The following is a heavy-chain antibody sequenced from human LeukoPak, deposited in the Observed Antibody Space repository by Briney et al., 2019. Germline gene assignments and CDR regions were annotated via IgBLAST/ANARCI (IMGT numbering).Heavy chain of an antibody. CDR1: GFTFSDYY. D-gene: IGHD3-3*01. Sequence: GGSLRLSCAASGFTFSDYYMSWVRPAPGKGLEWVGFIRRKAYGGTTEYAASVKGRFTISRDESKSIAYLQMNSLKSEYTAVYYCTREREAIFGVANGWFDPWGQGTLVTVSS. CDR2: IRRKAYGGTT. CDR3: TREREAIFGVANGWFDP. J-gene: IGHJ5*02. V-gene: IGHV3-49*04.